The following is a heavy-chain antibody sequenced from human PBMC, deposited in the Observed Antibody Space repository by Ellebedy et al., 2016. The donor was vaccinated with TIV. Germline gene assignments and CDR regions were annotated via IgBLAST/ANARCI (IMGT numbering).Heavy chain of an antibody. V-gene: IGHV3-48*03. CDR1: GMTFGSYQ. J-gene: IGHJ4*02. D-gene: IGHD1-1*01. Sequence: PGGSLRLSCVVSGMTFGSYQFHWVRQAPEKGPEWISYIGTGHNTIYAESVKGRFTMSRDNAKNSLYLQMDSLGADDTAIYYCAREAWNSAKRFDYWGRGTLVTVSS. CDR3: AREAWNSAKRFDY. CDR2: IGTGHNTI.